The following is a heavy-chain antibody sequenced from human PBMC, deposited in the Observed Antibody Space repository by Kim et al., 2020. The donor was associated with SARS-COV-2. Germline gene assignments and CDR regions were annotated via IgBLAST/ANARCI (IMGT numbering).Heavy chain of an antibody. V-gene: IGHV4-31*03. CDR2: IHYTGNT. D-gene: IGHD6-13*01. CDR3: ATDSGYSSSWFVS. J-gene: IGHJ5*01. Sequence: SETLSLTCTVSGVSITSAAGYYCSWIRQHPGKGLEWIGYIHYTGNTYYNPSLKSRVTISIDTSKNQFSLNLNSATAADTAVYYCATDSGYSSSWFVSWGQGTLVTVSS. CDR1: GVSITSAAGYY.